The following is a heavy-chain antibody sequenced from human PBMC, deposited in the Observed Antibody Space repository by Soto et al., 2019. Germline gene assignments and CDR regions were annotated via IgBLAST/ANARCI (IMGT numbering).Heavy chain of an antibody. CDR3: ARHNGSTKYITGTQLLYYFDY. J-gene: IGHJ4*02. CDR2: IYYSGST. D-gene: IGHD1-7*01. CDR1: GDSISSSSYY. Sequence: SETLSLTCTVSGDSISSSSYYWGWIRQPPGKGLEWIGSIYYSGSTYYNPSLKSRVTISVDTSKNQFSLKLSSVTAADTAVYYCARHNGSTKYITGTQLLYYFDYWGQGTLVTVSS. V-gene: IGHV4-39*01.